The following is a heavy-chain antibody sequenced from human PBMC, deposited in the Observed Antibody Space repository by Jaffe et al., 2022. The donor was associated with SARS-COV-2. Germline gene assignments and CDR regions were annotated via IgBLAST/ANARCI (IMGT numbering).Heavy chain of an antibody. CDR2: ISSSSSYI. CDR3: ARGCGGSCYSRMDV. Sequence: EVQLVESGGGLVKPGGSLRLSCAASGFTFSGYSVNWVRQAPGKGLEWVSSISSSSSYIFYADSVKGRLTISRDNAKNSLYLQMNSLRAEDTAVYYCARGCGGSCYSRMDVWGQGTTVTVSS. J-gene: IGHJ6*02. D-gene: IGHD2-15*01. V-gene: IGHV3-21*01. CDR1: GFTFSGYS.